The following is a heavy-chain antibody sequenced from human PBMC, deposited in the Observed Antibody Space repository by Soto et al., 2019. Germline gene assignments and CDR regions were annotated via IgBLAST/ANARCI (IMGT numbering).Heavy chain of an antibody. V-gene: IGHV3-33*01. Sequence: ESGGGVVQPGRSLRLSCAASGFTFSSYGMHWVRQAPGKGLEWVAVIWYDGSNKYYADSVKGRFTISRDNSKNTLYLQMNSLRAEDTAVYYCAREYSSSSWYYYYYMDVWGKGTTVTVSS. CDR1: GFTFSSYG. D-gene: IGHD6-6*01. CDR3: AREYSSSSWYYYYYMDV. CDR2: IWYDGSNK. J-gene: IGHJ6*03.